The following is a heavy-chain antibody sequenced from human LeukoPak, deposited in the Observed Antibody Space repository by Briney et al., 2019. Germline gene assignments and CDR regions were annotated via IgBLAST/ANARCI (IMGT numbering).Heavy chain of an antibody. CDR2: VYYSGSA. V-gene: IGHV4-59*12. D-gene: IGHD6-13*01. Sequence: SGTLSLTCTVSGGSISSYYWSWIRQPPGKGLEWIGYVYYSGSAYYNPSLKTRFTISVDTSKNQFSLKLTSVTAADTAVYYCAKIAEAGRFDYWGQGTLVTVSS. CDR3: AKIAEAGRFDY. CDR1: GGSISSYY. J-gene: IGHJ4*02.